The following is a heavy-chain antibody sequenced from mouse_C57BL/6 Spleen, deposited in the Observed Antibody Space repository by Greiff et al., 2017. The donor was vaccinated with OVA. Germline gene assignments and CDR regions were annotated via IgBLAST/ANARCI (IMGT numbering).Heavy chain of an antibody. CDR3: ASTYHGGIDY. CDR1: GYTFTSYW. CDR2: IDPSDSET. D-gene: IGHD5-1*01. V-gene: IGHV1-52*01. J-gene: IGHJ2*01. Sequence: VQLQQSGAELVRPGSSVKLSCKASGYTFTSYWMHWVKQRPIQGLEWIGNIDPSDSETHYNQKFKDKATLTVDKSSSTAYMQLSSLTSEDSAVYYCASTYHGGIDYWGQGTTLTVSS.